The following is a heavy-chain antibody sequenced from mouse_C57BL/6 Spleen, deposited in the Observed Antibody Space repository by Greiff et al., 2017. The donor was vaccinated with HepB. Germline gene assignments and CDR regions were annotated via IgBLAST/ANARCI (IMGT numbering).Heavy chain of an antibody. CDR1: GYAFSSYW. V-gene: IGHV1-80*01. J-gene: IGHJ2*01. D-gene: IGHD4-1*01. CDR3: ARWDWVEGDY. CDR2: IYPGDGDT. Sequence: VKLQESGAELVKPGASVKISCKASGYAFSSYWMNWVKQRPGKGLEWIGQIYPGDGDTNYNGKFKGKATLTADKSSSTAYMQLSSLTSEDSAVYFCARWDWVEGDYWGQGTTLTVSS.